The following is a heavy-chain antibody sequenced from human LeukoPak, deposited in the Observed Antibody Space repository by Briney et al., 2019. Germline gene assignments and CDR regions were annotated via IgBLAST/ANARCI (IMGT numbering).Heavy chain of an antibody. CDR1: GGSISSYY. J-gene: IGHJ6*03. V-gene: IGHV4-59*08. D-gene: IGHD2-2*01. CDR2: IYYSRST. CDR3: ARGQLGYCSSTSCYDPYYYYMDV. Sequence: MTSETLSLTCTVSGGSISSYYGSWIRQPPGKGLEWIGYIYYSRSTNYNPSLKSRVTISVDTSKNQFSLKLSSVTAADTAVYYCARGQLGYCSSTSCYDPYYYYMDVWGKGTTVTVSS.